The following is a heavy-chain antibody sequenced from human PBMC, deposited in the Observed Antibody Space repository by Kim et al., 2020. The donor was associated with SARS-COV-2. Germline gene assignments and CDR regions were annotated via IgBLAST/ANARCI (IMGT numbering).Heavy chain of an antibody. J-gene: IGHJ3*02. V-gene: IGHV4-59*01. D-gene: IGHD3-10*01. CDR2: ST. Sequence: STNYNPSLKSRVTISVDTSKNQFSLKLSSVTAADTAVYYCASRIKGAVDIWGQGTMVTVSS. CDR3: ASRIKGAVDI.